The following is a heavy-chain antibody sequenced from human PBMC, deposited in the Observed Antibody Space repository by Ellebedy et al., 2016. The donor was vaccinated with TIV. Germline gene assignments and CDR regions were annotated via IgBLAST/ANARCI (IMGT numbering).Heavy chain of an antibody. J-gene: IGHJ3*02. V-gene: IGHV3-23*01. D-gene: IGHD4-23*01. CDR1: GFTFSTCS. CDR3: ARDPVGVGPAFDI. Sequence: PGGSLRLSCAVSGFTFSTCSMSWVRQAPGKGLEWVSAISGRGDIIKYADSVKGRFTISRDNSKNTLYLQMDTLRAEDTAVYYCARDPVGVGPAFDIWGQGTMVTVSS. CDR2: ISGRGDII.